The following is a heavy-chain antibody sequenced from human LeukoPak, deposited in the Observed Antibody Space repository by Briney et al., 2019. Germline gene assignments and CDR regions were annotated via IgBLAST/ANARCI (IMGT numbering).Heavy chain of an antibody. D-gene: IGHD5-18*01. V-gene: IGHV4-59*08. CDR1: GGSISSYY. J-gene: IGHJ4*02. Sequence: SETLSLTCTVSGGSISSYYWSWIRQPPGKGLEWIGYIYYSGSTNYNPSLKSRVTISVDTSKNQFSLKLSSVTAADTAVYYCASYIRGYSYGYPYFDYWGQGTLVTVSS. CDR3: ASYIRGYSYGYPYFDY. CDR2: IYYSGST.